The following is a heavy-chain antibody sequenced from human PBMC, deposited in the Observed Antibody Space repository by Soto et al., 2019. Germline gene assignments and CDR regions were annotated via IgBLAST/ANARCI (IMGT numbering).Heavy chain of an antibody. CDR2: INHSGST. CDR1: GGSFSDYY. CDR3: AREPSQNDSSYYGMDV. J-gene: IGHJ6*01. Sequence: SETLCFTCGFYGGSFSDYYLSWIRQPPGKGLEWIGEINHSGSTNYNPSLKSRVTILVDTSKHRFSLRLSSVTAADTAVYFCAREPSQNDSSYYGMDVWGQGTTVTVSS. V-gene: IGHV4-34*01.